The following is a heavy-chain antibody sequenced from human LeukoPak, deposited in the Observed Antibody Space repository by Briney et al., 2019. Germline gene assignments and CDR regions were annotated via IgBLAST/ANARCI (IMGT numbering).Heavy chain of an antibody. CDR1: GGSISGSSYY. CDR3: AGSSGYYHFDY. Sequence: SETLSLTCTVSGGSISGSSYYWGWIRQPPGKGLEWIGSIYYSGSTYYNPSLKSRVTISVDTSKNQFSLKLSSVTAADTAVYYCAGSSGYYHFDYWGQGTLVTVSS. CDR2: IYYSGST. V-gene: IGHV4-39*01. J-gene: IGHJ4*02. D-gene: IGHD3-22*01.